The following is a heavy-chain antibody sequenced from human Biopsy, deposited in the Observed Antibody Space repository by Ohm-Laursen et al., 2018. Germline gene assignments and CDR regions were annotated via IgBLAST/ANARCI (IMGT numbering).Heavy chain of an antibody. D-gene: IGHD3-9*01. J-gene: IGHJ3*01. CDR3: ARGYYDIGTGYHYDVFDF. V-gene: IGHV3-9*01. CDR2: ISWNSGSI. Sequence: SLRLSCAASGFKFDDYGMNWVRQVPGKGLGWVSRISWNSGSIGYVDSVKGRFTISRDNAKNSLYLQMNSLKAEDTALYYCARGYYDIGTGYHYDVFDFWGRGTLVTVSS. CDR1: GFKFDDYG.